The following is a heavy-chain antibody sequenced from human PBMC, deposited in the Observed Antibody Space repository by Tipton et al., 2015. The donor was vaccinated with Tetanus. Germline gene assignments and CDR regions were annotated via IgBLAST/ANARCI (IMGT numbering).Heavy chain of an antibody. Sequence: QLVQSGAEVKKPGASVKVSCKASGYTFTGYYIHWVRQAPGQGLEWMGWINANNGATNYTQKFQGRVTVTRDRYIATAYMELSRLRFDDTAMNYCARDRQRFSSSSMGAWGQGTLATVSS. CDR1: GYTFTGYY. D-gene: IGHD6-6*01. V-gene: IGHV1-2*02. J-gene: IGHJ4*02. CDR3: ARDRQRFSSSSMGA. CDR2: INANNGAT.